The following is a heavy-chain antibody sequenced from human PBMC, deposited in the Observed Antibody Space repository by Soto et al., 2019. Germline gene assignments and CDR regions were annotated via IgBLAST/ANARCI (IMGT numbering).Heavy chain of an antibody. CDR1: GFTFSSYA. D-gene: IGHD3-16*01. CDR2: ISYDGSNK. J-gene: IGHJ4*02. V-gene: IGHV3-30-3*01. CDR3: ARDFLGDGVTKEYYFDY. Sequence: QVQLVESGGGVVQPGRSLRLSCAASGFTFSSYAMHWVRQAPGKGLEWVAVISYDGSNKYYADSVKGRFTIYRDNSKNTLYLQMNSLRAEDTAVYYCARDFLGDGVTKEYYFDYWGQGTLVTVSS.